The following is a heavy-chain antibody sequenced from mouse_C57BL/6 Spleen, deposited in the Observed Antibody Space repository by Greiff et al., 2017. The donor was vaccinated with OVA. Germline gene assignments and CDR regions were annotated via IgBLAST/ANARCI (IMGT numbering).Heavy chain of an antibody. D-gene: IGHD2-2*01. CDR1: GYTFTDYY. Sequence: EVQLQQSGPELVKPGASVKISCKASGYTFTDYYMNWVKQSHGKSLEWIGDINPNNGGTSYNQKFKGKATLTVDKSSSTAYMELRSLTSEDSAVYYCARLVTTRYYFDYWGQGTTLTVSS. CDR2: INPNNGGT. CDR3: ARLVTTRYYFDY. J-gene: IGHJ2*01. V-gene: IGHV1-26*01.